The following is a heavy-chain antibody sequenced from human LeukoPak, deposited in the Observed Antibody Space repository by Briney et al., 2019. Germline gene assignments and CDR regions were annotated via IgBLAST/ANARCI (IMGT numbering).Heavy chain of an antibody. CDR2: IYHSGSF. J-gene: IGHJ4*02. CDR1: GYSITKGYY. D-gene: IGHD3-3*01. CDR3: AGTIFAVLTGPFDY. Sequence: SETLSLTCVVSGYSITKGYYWGWIRQPPGKGLEWIGSIYHSGSFFYNPSLNSRVTVSRDTSKNQFSLKVSSVTAADTAVYYCAGTIFAVLTGPFDYWGQGMLVTVSS. V-gene: IGHV4-38-2*01.